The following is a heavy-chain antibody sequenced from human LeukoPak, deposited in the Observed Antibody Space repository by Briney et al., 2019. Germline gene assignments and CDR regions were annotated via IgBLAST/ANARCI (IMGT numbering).Heavy chain of an antibody. CDR2: ISSSRSYI. D-gene: IGHD6-19*01. Sequence: GGSLVLSCAASGFTFSSYSMNWVRQAPGKGLEWVSSISSSRSYIYYADSVKGRFTISRDNAKYSLSLQMNSLRAEDTAVYYCARENSSGWNDAFDIWGQGTMVTVSS. J-gene: IGHJ3*02. CDR3: ARENSSGWNDAFDI. CDR1: GFTFSSYS. V-gene: IGHV3-21*06.